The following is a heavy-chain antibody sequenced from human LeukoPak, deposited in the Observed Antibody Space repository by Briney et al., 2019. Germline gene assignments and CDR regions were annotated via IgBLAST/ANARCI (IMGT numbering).Heavy chain of an antibody. CDR1: GFTFSSYA. CDR3: ANLGYGDYSYYYYYGMDV. D-gene: IGHD4-17*01. Sequence: GGSLRLSCAASGFTFSSYAMSWVRQAPGKGLGWVSAISGSGGSTYYADSVKGRFTISRDNSKNTLYLQMNSLRAEDTAVYYCANLGYGDYSYYYYYGMDVWGQGTTVTVSS. V-gene: IGHV3-23*01. CDR2: ISGSGGST. J-gene: IGHJ6*02.